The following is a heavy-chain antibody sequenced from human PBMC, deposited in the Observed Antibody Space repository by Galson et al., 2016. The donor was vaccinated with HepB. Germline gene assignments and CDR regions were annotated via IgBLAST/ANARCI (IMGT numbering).Heavy chain of an antibody. Sequence: SLRLSCAASGFTLEDYAMHWVRQAPGKGLEWVSGINWNSHYVAYADSVRGRFTISRDNAKNSLYLQMDGQRGDDTALYYCAKDSDGGIAAAGTTFEAWGQGTLVAVSS. V-gene: IGHV3-9*01. CDR2: INWNSHYV. D-gene: IGHD6-25*01. CDR1: GFTLEDYA. J-gene: IGHJ5*02. CDR3: AKDSDGGIAAAGTTFEA.